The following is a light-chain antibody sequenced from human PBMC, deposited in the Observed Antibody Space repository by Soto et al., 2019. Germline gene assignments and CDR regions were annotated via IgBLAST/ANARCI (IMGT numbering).Light chain of an antibody. Sequence: AIPLTQSPSSLSASVGDRVTITCRASQGISSALAWYQQKPGKAPKLLIYDASSLGSGVPSRFSGGGSGTDFTVSISSLQAEDFSTYYCQQFNRYPLTFGGGTKVESK. V-gene: IGKV1-13*02. CDR2: DAS. CDR1: QGISSA. J-gene: IGKJ4*01. CDR3: QQFNRYPLT.